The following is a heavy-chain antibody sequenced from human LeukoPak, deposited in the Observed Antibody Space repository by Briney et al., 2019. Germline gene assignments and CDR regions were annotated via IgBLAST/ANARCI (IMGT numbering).Heavy chain of an antibody. D-gene: IGHD6-19*01. V-gene: IGHV3-23*01. Sequence: GGSLRLSCAASGFTFSSYGMHWVRQSPGKGLEWVSFITSSGDNTFYSDSVKGRFTISRDNSKNTVYLQMNSLRAEDTALYYCTKGEMWQWGAFDVWGQGTMVTVSS. J-gene: IGHJ3*01. CDR1: GFTFSSYG. CDR3: TKGEMWQWGAFDV. CDR2: ITSSGDNT.